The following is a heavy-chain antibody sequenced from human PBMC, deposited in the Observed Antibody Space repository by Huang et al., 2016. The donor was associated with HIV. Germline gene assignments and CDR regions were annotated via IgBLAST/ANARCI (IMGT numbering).Heavy chain of an antibody. J-gene: IGHJ4*02. Sequence: EVQLVESGGGLVQPGRSLRLSCAASGFTFSGFWMTWVRQAPGKGLEWVANLKQYGSETFYVDSVKGRFLISRDNAKNSLSLQMNGLTAEDTAVYYCARMATTPPGVFDYWGQGTLVTVAS. D-gene: IGHD5-12*01. CDR3: ARMATTPPGVFDY. V-gene: IGHV3-7*01. CDR1: GFTFSGFW. CDR2: LKQYGSET.